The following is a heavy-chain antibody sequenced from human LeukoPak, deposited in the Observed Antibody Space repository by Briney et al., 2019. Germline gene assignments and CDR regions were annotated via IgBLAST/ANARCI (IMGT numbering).Heavy chain of an antibody. Sequence: GGSLRLSCAASGFTFSSYGMHWVRQAPGKGLEWVAFIRYDGSNKYYADSVKGRFTISRDNSKNTLYLQMNSLRAEDTAVYYCARDFVRLGFAHYFEYWGQGTLV. J-gene: IGHJ4*02. V-gene: IGHV3-30*02. CDR2: IRYDGSNK. CDR3: ARDFVRLGFAHYFEY. CDR1: GFTFSSYG. D-gene: IGHD3-16*01.